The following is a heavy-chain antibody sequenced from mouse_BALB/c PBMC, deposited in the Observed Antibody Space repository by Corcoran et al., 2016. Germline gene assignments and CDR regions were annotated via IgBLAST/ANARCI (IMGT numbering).Heavy chain of an antibody. CDR3: AAYYGSWLAY. D-gene: IGHD1-1*01. V-gene: IGHV9-1*02. Sequence: QIQLVQSGPELKKPGETVKISCKASGYTFTNYGMNWVKQAPGKGLKWMGWINTYTGEPTYADDFKGRFAFSLETSASTAYLQINNLKNEDMATYFCAAYYGSWLAYWGQGTLVTVSA. CDR1: GYTFTNYG. CDR2: INTYTGEP. J-gene: IGHJ3*01.